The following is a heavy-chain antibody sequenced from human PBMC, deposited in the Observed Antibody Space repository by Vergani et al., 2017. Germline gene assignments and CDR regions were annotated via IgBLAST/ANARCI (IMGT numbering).Heavy chain of an antibody. Sequence: EVQLVESGGGLVQPGGSLRLSCAASGFPFSSYEMNWVRQAPGKGLEWVSYISSSGSTIYYADSVTGRFTISRDNAKNSLYLQMNSLRAEDTAVYYCARDYSSLPFDYWGQGTLVTVSS. D-gene: IGHD1-26*01. CDR1: GFPFSSYE. V-gene: IGHV3-48*03. J-gene: IGHJ4*02. CDR3: ARDYSSLPFDY. CDR2: ISSSGSTI.